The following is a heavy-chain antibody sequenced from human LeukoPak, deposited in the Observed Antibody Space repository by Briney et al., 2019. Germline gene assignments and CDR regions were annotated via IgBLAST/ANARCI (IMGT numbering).Heavy chain of an antibody. CDR2: MYYSGTT. D-gene: IGHD2-21*01. CDR1: GVSISSDKYY. CDR3: ATPYCGTISCLDVFDI. Sequence: PSETLSLTCSVSGVSISSDKYYWAWFRQRPGKGLEWIGYMYYSGTTSYNPSLKSPVSISVDTSRSQFSLKLSSVTAADTAVYYCATPYCGTISCLDVFDIWGQGTMVTVSS. J-gene: IGHJ3*02. V-gene: IGHV4-31*01.